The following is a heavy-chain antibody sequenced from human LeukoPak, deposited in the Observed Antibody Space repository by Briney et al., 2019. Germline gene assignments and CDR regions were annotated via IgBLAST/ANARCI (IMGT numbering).Heavy chain of an antibody. V-gene: IGHV4-59*01. CDR3: AGGDYCSGGSCYGPSWFDY. Sequence: SETLSLTCTVSGCSISSYYWSWIRQPPGKGLEWIGYIYYSGSTNYNPSLKSRVTISVGTSKNQFSLQLSSVTAADTAVYYCAGGDYCSGGSCYGPSWFDYWGQGTLVTVSS. CDR1: GCSISSYY. J-gene: IGHJ4*02. CDR2: IYYSGST. D-gene: IGHD2-15*01.